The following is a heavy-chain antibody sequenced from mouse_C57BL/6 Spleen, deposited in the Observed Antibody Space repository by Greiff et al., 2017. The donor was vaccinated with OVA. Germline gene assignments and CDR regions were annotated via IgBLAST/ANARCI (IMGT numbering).Heavy chain of an antibody. CDR1: GYTFTSYW. CDR3: ARFDYGSSYAWFAY. Sequence: QVQLQQPGAELVMPGASVKLSCKASGYTFTSYWMHWVKQRPGQGLEWIGEIDPSDSYTNYNQKFKGKSTLTVDKSSSTAYMQLSSLTSEDSAVYYCARFDYGSSYAWFAYWGQGTLVTVSA. CDR2: IDPSDSYT. D-gene: IGHD1-1*01. J-gene: IGHJ3*01. V-gene: IGHV1-69*01.